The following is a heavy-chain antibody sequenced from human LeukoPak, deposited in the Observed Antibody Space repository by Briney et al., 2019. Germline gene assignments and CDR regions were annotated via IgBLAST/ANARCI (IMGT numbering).Heavy chain of an antibody. D-gene: IGHD3-10*01. Sequence: GGSLRLSCAAAGFTFSSYWMHWVRQTPGKGLVWVSRIDSDGSYTSYADSVKGRFTISRDNAKNTLYLQMYSLRAEDMAVYYCASGAPMDVWGQGTTVTVSS. CDR1: GFTFSSYW. CDR2: IDSDGSYT. J-gene: IGHJ6*02. CDR3: ASGAPMDV. V-gene: IGHV3-74*01.